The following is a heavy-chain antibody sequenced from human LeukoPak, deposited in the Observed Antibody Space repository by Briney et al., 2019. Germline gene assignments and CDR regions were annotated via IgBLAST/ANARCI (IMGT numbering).Heavy chain of an antibody. J-gene: IGHJ3*02. CDR2: INSDGSST. CDR3: ASELTAIKGRAFDI. V-gene: IGHV3-74*01. D-gene: IGHD2-21*02. CDR1: GFTFSSYW. Sequence: GGSLRLSCTASGFTFSSYWMHWVRQAPGKGLVWVSRINSDGSSTSYADSVKGRFTISRDNAKNTLYLQLNSLRAEDTAVYYCASELTAIKGRAFDIWGQGTMVTVSS.